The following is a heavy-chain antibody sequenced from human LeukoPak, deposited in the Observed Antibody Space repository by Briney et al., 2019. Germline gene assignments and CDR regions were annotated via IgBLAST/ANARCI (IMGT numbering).Heavy chain of an antibody. D-gene: IGHD3-9*01. J-gene: IGHJ4*02. CDR1: GLTFSDHY. Sequence: PGASLRLSCAASGLTFSDHYMDWVRQAPGKGLEWVGRTKNKANNYNTEYAASVKGRFIISRDDSKNSLFLQMNSLKTEDTAVYYCARVARFDSIDYWGQGTLVTVSS. V-gene: IGHV3-72*01. CDR3: ARVARFDSIDY. CDR2: TKNKANNYNT.